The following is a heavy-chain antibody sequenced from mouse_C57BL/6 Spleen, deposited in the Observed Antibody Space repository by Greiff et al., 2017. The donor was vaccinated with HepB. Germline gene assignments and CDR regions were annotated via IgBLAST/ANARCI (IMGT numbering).Heavy chain of an antibody. J-gene: IGHJ3*01. Sequence: QVHVKQPGAELVMPGASVKLSCKASGYTFTSYWMHWVKQRPGQGLEWIGEIDPSDSYTNYNQKFKGKSTLTVDKSSSTAYMQLSSLTSEDSAVYYCASVWDWFAYWGQGTLVTVSA. V-gene: IGHV1-69*01. CDR3: ASVWDWFAY. CDR1: GYTFTSYW. D-gene: IGHD2-10*02. CDR2: IDPSDSYT.